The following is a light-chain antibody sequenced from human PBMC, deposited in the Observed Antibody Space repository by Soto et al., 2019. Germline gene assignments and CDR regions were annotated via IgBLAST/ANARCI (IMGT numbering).Light chain of an antibody. CDR2: EVS. CDR3: SAYAGSNNFV. Sequence: QSVLTQPPSASGSPGQSVTISCTGTSRHFGDNYVSWYQQHLGKAPKLIIYEVSQRPSGVPDRFSGSKSGNTASLTVSGLQTEDEADYYCSAYAGSNNFVFGSGTKVTGL. V-gene: IGLV2-8*01. CDR1: SRHFGDNY. J-gene: IGLJ1*01.